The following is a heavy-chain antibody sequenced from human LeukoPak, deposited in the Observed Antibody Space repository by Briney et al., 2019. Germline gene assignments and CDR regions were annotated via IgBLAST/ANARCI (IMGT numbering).Heavy chain of an antibody. V-gene: IGHV3-49*04. CDR1: GCRFGGYA. CDR2: IRSKALYGTS. Sequence: GGSLTLSCSGSGCRFGGYALSWVRQAPGKGLEWVGFIRSKALYGTSEYAASVEGRLSISRDDPNNIVYLQMHSQNNEDTAVYFCDRESVRDYYVDFWGEGTLVTVSS. CDR3: DRESVRDYYVDF. J-gene: IGHJ4*02. D-gene: IGHD3-10*02.